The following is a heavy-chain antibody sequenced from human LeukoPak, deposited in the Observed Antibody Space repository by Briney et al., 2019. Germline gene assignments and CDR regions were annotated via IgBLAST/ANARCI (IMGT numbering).Heavy chain of an antibody. CDR2: ISYDGTNK. V-gene: IGHV3-30-3*01. Sequence: PGGSLRLSCAAPGFTFSNYAMHWVRQAPGKGLEWVAVISYDGTNKYYADSVKGRFTISRDNSKNTMYLQMNSLRAEDTAMYYCARAPMSYDSSGFGGAFDIWGQGTMVTVSS. CDR1: GFTFSNYA. D-gene: IGHD3-22*01. J-gene: IGHJ3*02. CDR3: ARAPMSYDSSGFGGAFDI.